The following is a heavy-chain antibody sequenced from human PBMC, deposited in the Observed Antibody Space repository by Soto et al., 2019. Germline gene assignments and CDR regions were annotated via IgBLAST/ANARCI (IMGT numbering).Heavy chain of an antibody. CDR1: GYTFNSYG. Sequence: ASVKVSCKASGYTFNSYGISWVRQAPGQGLEWMGWISAYNGNTNYAQKLQGRVTMTTDTSTSRAYMELRSLRSDDTAVYYCARAAYYYDSSGQDYWGQGTLVTVSS. D-gene: IGHD3-22*01. CDR3: ARAAYYYDSSGQDY. J-gene: IGHJ4*02. CDR2: ISAYNGNT. V-gene: IGHV1-18*01.